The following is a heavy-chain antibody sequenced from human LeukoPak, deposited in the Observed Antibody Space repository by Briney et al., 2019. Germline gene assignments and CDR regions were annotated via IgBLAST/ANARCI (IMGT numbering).Heavy chain of an antibody. J-gene: IGHJ4*02. V-gene: IGHV3-23*01. D-gene: IGHD5-18*01. Sequence: GGSLRLSCAASVYTFSSYAMSWVRKAPLKGLEWVSAISGSGGSTYYADSVKGRFTISRDNSKNTLYLQMNSLRAEDTAVYYCAKVGGDAAMVPYWGQGTLVTVSS. CDR1: VYTFSSYA. CDR2: ISGSGGST. CDR3: AKVGGDAAMVPY.